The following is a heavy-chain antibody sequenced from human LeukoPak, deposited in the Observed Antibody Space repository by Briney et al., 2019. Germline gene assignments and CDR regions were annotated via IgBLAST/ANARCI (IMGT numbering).Heavy chain of an antibody. D-gene: IGHD5-12*01. V-gene: IGHV5-51*01. CDR2: IYPGDSDT. Sequence: GESLKISCKGSGYRFNSYWIGWVRQMPGKGLEWMGIIYPGDSDTRYSPSFQGQVTISADKSISTAYLQWSSLKASDTAMYYCARRDSGYDGNYYYYYMDVWGKGTTVTVSS. CDR3: ARRDSGYDGNYYYYYMDV. CDR1: GYRFNSYW. J-gene: IGHJ6*03.